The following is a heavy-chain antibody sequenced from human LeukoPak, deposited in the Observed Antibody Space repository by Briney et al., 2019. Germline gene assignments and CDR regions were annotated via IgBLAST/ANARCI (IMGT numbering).Heavy chain of an antibody. D-gene: IGHD1-26*01. CDR2: INHSGST. CDR1: GGSFSGYY. CDR3: ARGVGATGSYNWFDP. V-gene: IGHV4-34*01. Sequence: PPETLSLTCAVYGGSFSGYYWSWIRQPPGKGLEWIGEINHSGSTNCNPSLKSRVTISVDTSKNQFSLKLSSVTAADTAVYYCARGVGATGSYNWFDPWGQGTLVTVSS. J-gene: IGHJ5*02.